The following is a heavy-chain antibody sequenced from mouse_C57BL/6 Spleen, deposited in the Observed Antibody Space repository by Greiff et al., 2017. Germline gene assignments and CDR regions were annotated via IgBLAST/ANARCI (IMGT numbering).Heavy chain of an antibody. Sequence: QVQLQQSGAELARPGASVKLSCKASGYTFTSYGISWVKQRTGQGLEWIGEIYPRSGNTYYNEKFKGKATLTADKSSSTAYMELRSLTSEDSAVYFFARSNDYDGIDYWGQGTTLTVSS. D-gene: IGHD2-4*01. CDR2: IYPRSGNT. V-gene: IGHV1-81*01. CDR1: GYTFTSYG. CDR3: ARSNDYDGIDY. J-gene: IGHJ2*01.